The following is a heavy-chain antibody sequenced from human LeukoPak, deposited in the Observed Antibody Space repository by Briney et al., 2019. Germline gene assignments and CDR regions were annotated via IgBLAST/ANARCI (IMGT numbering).Heavy chain of an antibody. CDR2: ISGSGGST. D-gene: IGHD4-17*01. Sequence: QTGGSLRLSYAASGFTFSDYYMNWIRQAPGKGLEWVSAISGSGGSTYYADSVKGRFTISRDNSKNTLYLQMNSLRAEDTAVYYCAKDLRHYALDYWGQGTLVTVSS. J-gene: IGHJ4*02. CDR1: GFTFSDYY. V-gene: IGHV3-23*01. CDR3: AKDLRHYALDY.